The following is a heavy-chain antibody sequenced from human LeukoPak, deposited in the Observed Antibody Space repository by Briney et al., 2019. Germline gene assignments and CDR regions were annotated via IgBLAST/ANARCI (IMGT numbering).Heavy chain of an antibody. V-gene: IGHV4-4*07. D-gene: IGHD3-9*01. CDR1: GGSISSYY. Sequence: SETLSLTCTVSGGSISSYYWSWIRQPAGKGLEWIGRIYTSGSTNYNPSLKSRVTMSVDTSKNQFSLKLSSVTAADTAVYYCARDRWSTGYYFFDYWGQGTLVTVSS. CDR2: IYTSGST. CDR3: ARDRWSTGYYFFDY. J-gene: IGHJ4*02.